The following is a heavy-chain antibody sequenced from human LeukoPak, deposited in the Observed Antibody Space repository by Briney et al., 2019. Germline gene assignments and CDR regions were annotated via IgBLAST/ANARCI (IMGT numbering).Heavy chain of an antibody. CDR3: ARGEMATIALDY. J-gene: IGHJ4*02. D-gene: IGHD5-24*01. CDR1: GGTFSGYA. Sequence: SVKVSCKASGGTFSGYAISWVRQAPGQGLEWMGRIIPILGIANYAQKFQGRVTITADKSTSTAYMELSSLRSGDTAVYYCARGEMATIALDYWGQGTLVTVSS. V-gene: IGHV1-69*04. CDR2: IIPILGIA.